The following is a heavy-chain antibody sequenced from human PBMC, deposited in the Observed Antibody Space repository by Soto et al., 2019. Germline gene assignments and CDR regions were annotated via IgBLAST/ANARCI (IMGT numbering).Heavy chain of an antibody. CDR2: LVPVFGTA. CDR3: ARSPGVLDD. J-gene: IGHJ4*02. Sequence: QVQLVQSGAEVKKPGSSVKVSCKASGGTFSSLAISWVRQAPGQGLEWMGGLVPVFGTANYAQKFQDRVTITADKSTSTSYMELSSLRSEDTAVYYCARSPGVLDDWGQGTLVTVSS. V-gene: IGHV1-69*06. CDR1: GGTFSSLA. D-gene: IGHD3-10*01.